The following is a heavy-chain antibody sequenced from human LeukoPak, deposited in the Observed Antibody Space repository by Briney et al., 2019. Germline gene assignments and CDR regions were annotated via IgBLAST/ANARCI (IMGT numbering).Heavy chain of an antibody. CDR2: INPSGGST. CDR3: ARQGSGSYYFFDY. Sequence: ASVKVSCKASGYTFTSYGISWVRQAPGQGLEWMGIINPSGGSTSYAQKFQGRVTMTRDMSTSTVYMELSSLRSEDTAVYYCARQGSGSYYFFDYWGQGTLVTVSS. CDR1: GYTFTSYG. J-gene: IGHJ4*02. V-gene: IGHV1-46*01. D-gene: IGHD3-10*01.